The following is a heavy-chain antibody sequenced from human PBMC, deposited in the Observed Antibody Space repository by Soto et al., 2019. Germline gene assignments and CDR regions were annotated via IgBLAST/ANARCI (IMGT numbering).Heavy chain of an antibody. J-gene: IGHJ4*02. V-gene: IGHV4-59*01. CDR1: GGSISSYY. D-gene: IGHD3-10*01. Sequence: SETLSLTCTVSGGSISSYYWSWIRQPPGKGLEWIGYIYYSGGTNYNPSLKSRVTISVDTSKNQFSLKLSSVTAADTAVYYCARTQYGSGMDYWGQGTLVTVSS. CDR3: ARTQYGSGMDY. CDR2: IYYSGGT.